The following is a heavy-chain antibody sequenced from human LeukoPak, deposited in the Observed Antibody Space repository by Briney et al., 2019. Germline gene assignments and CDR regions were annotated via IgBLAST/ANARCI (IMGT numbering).Heavy chain of an antibody. Sequence: GASVKVSCKASGYTFTSYGISWVRQAPGQGLEWMGWISAYNGNTNYAQKLQGRVTMTTDTSTSTAYMELRSLRSGDTAVYYCARDMPSYYDSSGQEFWGQGTLVTVSS. CDR2: ISAYNGNT. CDR3: ARDMPSYYDSSGQEF. J-gene: IGHJ4*02. V-gene: IGHV1-18*01. CDR1: GYTFTSYG. D-gene: IGHD3-22*01.